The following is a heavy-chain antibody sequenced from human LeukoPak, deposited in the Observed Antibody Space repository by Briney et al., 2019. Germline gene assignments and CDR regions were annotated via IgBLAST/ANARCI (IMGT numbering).Heavy chain of an antibody. V-gene: IGHV4-34*01. Sequence: SETLSLTCAAYGGSFSGYYWSWIRQPPGKGLEWIGEINHSGSTNYNPSLKSRVTISVDTSKNQFSLKLSSVTAADTAVYYCARGGYYYDSSGYFPQSDYWGQGTLVTVSS. J-gene: IGHJ4*02. CDR2: INHSGST. CDR1: GGSFSGYY. CDR3: ARGGYYYDSSGYFPQSDY. D-gene: IGHD3-22*01.